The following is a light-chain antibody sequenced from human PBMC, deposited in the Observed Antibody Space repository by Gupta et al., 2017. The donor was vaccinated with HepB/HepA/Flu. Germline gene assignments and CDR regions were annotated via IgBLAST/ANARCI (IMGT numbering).Light chain of an antibody. CDR1: QGINNY. Sequence: DIQLTQSPSFLSASVGDRVTISCLASQGINNYLAWYQQKPGKAPKLLIYAAFTLQSGVPARFSGSASGTEFTLTISSLQPEDFATYYCQQSEAYPVTFGQGTQLDLK. V-gene: IGKV1-9*01. J-gene: IGKJ5*01. CDR2: AAF. CDR3: QQSEAYPVT.